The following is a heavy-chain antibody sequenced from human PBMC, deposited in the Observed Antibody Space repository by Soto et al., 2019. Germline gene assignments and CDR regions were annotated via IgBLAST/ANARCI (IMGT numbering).Heavy chain of an antibody. J-gene: IGHJ3*02. Sequence: QVRLVESGGGLVQPGRSLRLSCAASGFTFSNYCMHWVRQAPGKGLEWVARIWFDGSNNYYVDSVKGRFTISRDNSKNTLYTQMDRLKVEDTDVYACASVFECSDDNCLPWDAFDIWGQGTMVTVSS. CDR3: ASVFECSDDNCLPWDAFDI. CDR1: GFTFSNYC. V-gene: IGHV3-33*01. CDR2: IWFDGSNN. D-gene: IGHD1-1*01.